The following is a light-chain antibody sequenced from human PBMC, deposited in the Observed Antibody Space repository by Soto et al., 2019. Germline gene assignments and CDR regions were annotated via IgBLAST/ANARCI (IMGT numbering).Light chain of an antibody. CDR2: DAS. CDR3: LQRSDWPIT. Sequence: EIVLTQSPPTLSLSPGESAALSCRVSQTISTYLAWYQQKPGPAPRLLIYDASTRATGIPARFSGSRSGTDFTLTISYLEPEDFAVYYRLQRSDWPITFGQGTRLEIK. J-gene: IGKJ5*01. CDR1: QTISTY. V-gene: IGKV3-11*01.